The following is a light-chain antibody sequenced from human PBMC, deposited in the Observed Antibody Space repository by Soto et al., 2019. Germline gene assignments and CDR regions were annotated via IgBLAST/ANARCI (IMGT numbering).Light chain of an antibody. CDR3: CSYTSRSTYV. CDR1: RTDDGDYNY. J-gene: IGLJ1*01. Sequence: QSALTQPASVSGSPGQSITISCTGTRTDDGDYNYVSWYQQHPGKAPKVIIYDVSNRPSGVSNRFSGSKSGNTASLTISGLQPEDEADYYCCSYTSRSTYVFGIGTKLTVL. V-gene: IGLV2-14*01. CDR2: DVS.